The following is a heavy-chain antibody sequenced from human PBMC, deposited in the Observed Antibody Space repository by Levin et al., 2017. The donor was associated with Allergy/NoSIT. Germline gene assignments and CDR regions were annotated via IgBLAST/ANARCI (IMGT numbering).Heavy chain of an antibody. CDR3: AKKQGGTSGFSFDV. CDR1: GFSFSDYA. J-gene: IGHJ3*01. CDR2: ITGGGSNT. V-gene: IGHV3-23*02. D-gene: IGHD1-1*01. Sequence: GGSLRLSCAASGFSFSDYAMTWVRQAPGKGLEWVSVITGGGSNTYYGDSAKGRFTVSRDNSKNTLYLELNSPRAEDTATYYCAKKQGGTSGFSFDVWGQGTMVTVSS.